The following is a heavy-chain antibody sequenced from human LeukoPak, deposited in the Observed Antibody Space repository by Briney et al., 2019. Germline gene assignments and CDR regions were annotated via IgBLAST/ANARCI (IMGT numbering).Heavy chain of an antibody. V-gene: IGHV4-39*07. D-gene: IGHD3-10*01. J-gene: IGHJ5*02. Sequence: SETLSLTCTVSGGSISSSSYYWGWIRQPPGKGLEWIGSIYYSGSTYYNPSLKSRVTISVDTSKNQFSLKLSSVTAADTAVYYCARGGYYGSGSYRLHQNYNLRWGNWFDPWGQGTLVTVSS. CDR2: IYYSGST. CDR3: ARGGYYGSGSYRLHQNYNLRWGNWFDP. CDR1: GGSISSSSYY.